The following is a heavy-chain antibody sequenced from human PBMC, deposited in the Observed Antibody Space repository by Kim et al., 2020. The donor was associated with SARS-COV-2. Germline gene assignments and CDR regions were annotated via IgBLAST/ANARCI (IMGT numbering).Heavy chain of an antibody. D-gene: IGHD3-22*01. J-gene: IGHJ4*01. V-gene: IGHV1-69*13. CDR1: GDTFASYA. Sequence: SVKVSCTASGDTFASYALSWVRQAPGQGLEWMGRIIPIFGIPNYSQKFQDRVTITADASTSTVYMELSSLRSEDTAVYFCARDPAYYVDSSAYDYEDYW. CDR2: IIPIFGIP. CDR3: ARDPAYYVDSSAYDYEDY.